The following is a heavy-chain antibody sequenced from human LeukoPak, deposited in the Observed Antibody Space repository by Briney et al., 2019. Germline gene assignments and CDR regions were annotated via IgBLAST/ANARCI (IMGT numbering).Heavy chain of an antibody. Sequence: QPGRSLRLSCAASGFTFSSYGMHWVRQAPGKGLEWVAVISYDGSNKYYADSVKGRFTISRDNSKHTLYLQMNSLRAEDTAVYYCASHAFDIWGQGTMVTVSS. V-gene: IGHV3-30*03. CDR1: GFTFSSYG. CDR3: ASHAFDI. J-gene: IGHJ3*02. CDR2: ISYDGSNK.